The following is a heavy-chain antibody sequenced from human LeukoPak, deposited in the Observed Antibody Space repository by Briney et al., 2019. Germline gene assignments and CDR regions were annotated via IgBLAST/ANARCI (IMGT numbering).Heavy chain of an antibody. J-gene: IGHJ5*02. CDR2: TSAYNGNT. D-gene: IGHD2-2*01. CDR3: ARDSAAIKGSWFDP. V-gene: IGHV1-18*01. Sequence: VSVKVSCKASGYTFTSYGISWVRQAPGQGLEWMGWTSAYNGNTNYAQKLQGRVTMTTDTSTSTAYMELRSLRSDDTAVYYCARDSAAIKGSWFDPWGQGTLVTVSS. CDR1: GYTFTSYG.